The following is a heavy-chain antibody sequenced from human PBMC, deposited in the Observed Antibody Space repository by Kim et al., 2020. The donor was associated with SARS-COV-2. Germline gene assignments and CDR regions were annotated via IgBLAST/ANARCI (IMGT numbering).Heavy chain of an antibody. CDR1: GFTFSSYA. Sequence: GGSLRLSCAASGFTFSSYAMSWVRQAPGKGLEWVSAISGSGGSTYYADSVKGRFTISRDNSKNTLYLQMNSLRAEDTAVYYCAKGTIRNSGSYYRFDAFDIWGQGTMVTVSS. CDR3: AKGTIRNSGSYYRFDAFDI. J-gene: IGHJ3*02. V-gene: IGHV3-23*01. D-gene: IGHD1-26*01. CDR2: ISGSGGST.